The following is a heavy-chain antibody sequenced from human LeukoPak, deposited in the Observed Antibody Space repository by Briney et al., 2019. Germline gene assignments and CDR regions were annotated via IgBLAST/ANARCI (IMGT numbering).Heavy chain of an antibody. D-gene: IGHD6-19*01. CDR1: GFTFSTYS. V-gene: IGHV3-48*02. Sequence: GGSLRLSCAASGFTFSTYSMNWVRQAPGKGLEWVSYISSSSSTIYYADSVKGRFTISRDNAKNSLYLQMNSLRDEDTAVYYCARVTPSIAVAAPLDYWGQGTLVTVSS. CDR2: ISSSSSTI. CDR3: ARVTPSIAVAAPLDY. J-gene: IGHJ4*02.